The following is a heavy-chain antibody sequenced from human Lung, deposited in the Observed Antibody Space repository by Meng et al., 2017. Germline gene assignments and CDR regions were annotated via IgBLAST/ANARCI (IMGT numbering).Heavy chain of an antibody. J-gene: IGHJ4*02. Sequence: VQLGGFGGGLVKPGGSLSLSCVASGFSFTDAWMSWVRQAPGKGLEWVGRIKSNSDGGTTDYAAPVKGRFTISRDDSKNTLYLQMNSLITEDTAVYFCATGAAAADHWGQGTLVTVSS. V-gene: IGHV3-15*01. CDR2: IKSNSDGGTT. CDR3: ATGAAAADH. D-gene: IGHD6-13*01. CDR1: GFSFTDAW.